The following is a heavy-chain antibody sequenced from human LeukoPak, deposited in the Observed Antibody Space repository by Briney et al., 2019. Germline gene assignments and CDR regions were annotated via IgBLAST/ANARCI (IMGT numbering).Heavy chain of an antibody. Sequence: PSETLSLTCTVSGGSTSSGGYYWSWIRQHPGKGLEWIGYIYYSGSTYYNPSLKSRVTISVDTSKNQFSLKLSSVTAADTAVYYCARMYCSSTSCYHGWFDPWGQGTLVTVSS. CDR1: GGSTSSGGYY. D-gene: IGHD2-2*01. J-gene: IGHJ5*02. CDR3: ARMYCSSTSCYHGWFDP. V-gene: IGHV4-31*03. CDR2: IYYSGST.